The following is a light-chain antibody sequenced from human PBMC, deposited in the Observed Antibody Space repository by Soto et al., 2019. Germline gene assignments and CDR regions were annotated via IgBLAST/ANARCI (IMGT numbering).Light chain of an antibody. CDR2: AAS. Sequence: EVVLTQSPSTLSLSPGERATLSCWASQSITSNYLAWYQQKPGQPPRLLIFAASSRATGIPDRFIGSGSGTDFTRTISRLEPEDFAVYYCLQYSGLPKTFGQGTKVEIK. V-gene: IGKV3-20*01. J-gene: IGKJ1*01. CDR3: LQYSGLPKT. CDR1: QSITSNY.